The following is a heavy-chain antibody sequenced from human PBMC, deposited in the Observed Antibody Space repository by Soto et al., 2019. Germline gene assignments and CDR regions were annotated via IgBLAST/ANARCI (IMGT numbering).Heavy chain of an antibody. D-gene: IGHD2-15*01. CDR3: GRLPCCGGTCDPPTFDY. V-gene: IGHV1-18*01. CDR1: GFSFVDYS. CDR2: TSAYNGNT. Sequence: QVQLMQSGAEVKTPGASVMVSCKASGFSFVDYSFTWVRQAPGQGLEWMGWTSAYNGNTKYAQKFQGRVTMTTDTSTGTAYMELRSLRSDDTALYFCGRLPCCGGTCDPPTFDYWGQGTLVTVSS. J-gene: IGHJ4*02.